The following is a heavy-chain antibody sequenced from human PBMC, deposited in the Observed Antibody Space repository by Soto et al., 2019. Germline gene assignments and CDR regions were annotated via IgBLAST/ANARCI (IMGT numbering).Heavy chain of an antibody. CDR2: TYYRSKWYN. CDR3: ARVAAAAGTSYYYYYGMDV. D-gene: IGHD6-13*01. J-gene: IGHJ6*02. CDR1: GDSVSSNSAA. V-gene: IGHV6-1*01. Sequence: QTLSLTCAISGDSVSSNSAAWNWIRQSPSRGLEWLGRTYYRSKWYNDYAVSVKSRITINPDTSKNQFSLQLNSVTPEDTAVYYCARVAAAAGTSYYYYYGMDVWGQGTTVTVS.